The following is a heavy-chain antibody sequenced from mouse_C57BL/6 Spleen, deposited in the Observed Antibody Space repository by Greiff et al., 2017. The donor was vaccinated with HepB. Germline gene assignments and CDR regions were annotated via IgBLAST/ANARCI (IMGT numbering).Heavy chain of an antibody. CDR3: ARRGGKYWWYYFDD. D-gene: IGHD1-1*02. J-gene: IGHJ2*01. CDR2: IYPGSGST. Sequence: VQLQQPGAELVKPGASVKMSCKASGYTFTSYWITWVKQRPGQGLEWIGDIYPGSGSTNYNEKFKSKATLTVDTSSSTAYMQLSSLTSEDSAVYYCARRGGKYWWYYFDDWGQGTTLTVSS. V-gene: IGHV1-55*01. CDR1: GYTFTSYW.